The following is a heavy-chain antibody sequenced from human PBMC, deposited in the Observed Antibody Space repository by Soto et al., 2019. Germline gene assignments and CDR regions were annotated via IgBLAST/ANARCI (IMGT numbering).Heavy chain of an antibody. CDR1: GGSISSSSYY. Sequence: SETLSLTCTVSGGSISSSSYYWGWIRQPPGKGLEWIGSIYYSGSTYYNPSLKSRVTISVDTSKNQFSLKLSSVTAADTAVYYCARPIMITFGGVEAFDIWGQGTMVTVSS. CDR3: ARPIMITFGGVEAFDI. V-gene: IGHV4-39*01. CDR2: IYYSGST. D-gene: IGHD3-16*01. J-gene: IGHJ3*02.